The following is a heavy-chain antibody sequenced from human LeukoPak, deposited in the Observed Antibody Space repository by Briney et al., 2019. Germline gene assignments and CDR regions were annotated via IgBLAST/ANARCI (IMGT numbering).Heavy chain of an antibody. Sequence: SETLSLTCAVSGGSISSGGYSWSWIRQPPGKGLEWIGYIYHSGSTYYNPSLKSRVTISVDRSKNQFSLKLSSVTAADTAVYYCARHEEYCSSTSCYFGAFDIWGQGTMVTVSS. D-gene: IGHD2-2*01. CDR1: GGSISSGGYS. CDR2: IYHSGST. J-gene: IGHJ3*02. CDR3: ARHEEYCSSTSCYFGAFDI. V-gene: IGHV4-30-2*01.